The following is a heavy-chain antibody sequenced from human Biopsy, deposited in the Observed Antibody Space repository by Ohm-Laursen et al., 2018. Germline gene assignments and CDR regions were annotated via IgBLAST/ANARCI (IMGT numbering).Heavy chain of an antibody. CDR2: ISSTSDYI. D-gene: IGHD3/OR15-3a*01. J-gene: IGHJ6*02. V-gene: IGHV3-21*01. Sequence: SLRLSCAASGFTFTSYTLTWVRQAPGRGLEWVSSISSTSDYIYYADSVKGRFTISRDSAKNSLYLQMNSVRAEDTAVYYCARDYDFWSGYYYYQQSGMDVWGQGTTVTVSS. CDR1: GFTFTSYT. CDR3: ARDYDFWSGYYYYQQSGMDV.